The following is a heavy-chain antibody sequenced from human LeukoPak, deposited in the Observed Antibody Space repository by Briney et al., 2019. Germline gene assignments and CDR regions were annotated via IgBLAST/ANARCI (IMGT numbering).Heavy chain of an antibody. J-gene: IGHJ6*02. Sequence: SETLSLTCTVSGGSISSYYWSWIRQPPGKGLEWIGYIYYSGSTNYNPSLKSRVTISVDTSKNQFSLKLSSVTAADTAVYYCAKANYGSGSGYYYYGMDVWGQGTTVTVSS. CDR3: AKANYGSGSGYYYYGMDV. V-gene: IGHV4-59*01. D-gene: IGHD3-10*01. CDR1: GGSISSYY. CDR2: IYYSGST.